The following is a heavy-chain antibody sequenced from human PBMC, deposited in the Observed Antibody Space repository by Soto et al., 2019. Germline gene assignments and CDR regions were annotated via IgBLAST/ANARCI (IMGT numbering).Heavy chain of an antibody. J-gene: IGHJ6*02. D-gene: IGHD3-16*01. CDR3: ARDQAFGMDV. V-gene: IGHV1-18*01. Sequence: GASVKVSCKTSGYIFTKKSITWVRQAPGQGLEWMGWISAYNGNTNYAQKLQGRVTMTTDTSTSTAYMELRSLRSDDTAVYYCARDQAFGMDVWGQGTTVTVSS. CDR2: ISAYNGNT. CDR1: GYIFTKKS.